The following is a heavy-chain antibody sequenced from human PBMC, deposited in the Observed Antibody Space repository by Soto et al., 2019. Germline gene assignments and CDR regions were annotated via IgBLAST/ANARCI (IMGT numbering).Heavy chain of an antibody. J-gene: IGHJ4*02. CDR1: GLTFRDFA. V-gene: IGHV3-23*01. CDR2: LTPGGETT. CDR3: AKDSPLSGRYQDLDY. D-gene: IGHD1-26*01. Sequence: GSLRHWSVASGLTFRDFAVTWVRKTPGEGLEWVSALTPGGETTHYMDSVRGRFTISRDNAKNTLYLEINSLTAADTAVYYCAKDSPLSGRYQDLDYWGQGTLVSV.